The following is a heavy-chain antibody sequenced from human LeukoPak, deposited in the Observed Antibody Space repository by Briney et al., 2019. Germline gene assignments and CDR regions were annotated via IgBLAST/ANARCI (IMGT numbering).Heavy chain of an antibody. D-gene: IGHD2-2*01. J-gene: IGHJ4*02. Sequence: ETLSLTCTVSGGSISSSSYYWGWIRQPPGKGLEWIGSIYHSGSTYYNPSLKSRVTISVDTSKNQFSLKLSSVTAADTAVYYCARLNDVVVPAAIVLDYWGQGTLVTVSS. CDR3: ARLNDVVVPAAIVLDY. CDR2: IYHSGST. CDR1: GGSISSSSYY. V-gene: IGHV4-39*07.